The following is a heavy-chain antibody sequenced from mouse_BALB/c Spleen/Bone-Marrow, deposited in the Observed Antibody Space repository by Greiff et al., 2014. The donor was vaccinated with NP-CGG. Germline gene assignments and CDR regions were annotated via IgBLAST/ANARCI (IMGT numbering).Heavy chain of an antibody. CDR2: IDPGRSSS. Sequence: VQLQQSGPELVKPGASVKMSCKASGYTFTDYVISWVKQRTGQSLEWIGEIDPGRSSSFYNEKFKAKATLTADKSANTAYMQLSSLTSEDSAVYFCARDGSFAAMDYWGQGTSLTVSS. CDR1: GYTFTDYV. V-gene: IGHV1-77*01. CDR3: ARDGSFAAMDY. J-gene: IGHJ4*01. D-gene: IGHD1-1*02.